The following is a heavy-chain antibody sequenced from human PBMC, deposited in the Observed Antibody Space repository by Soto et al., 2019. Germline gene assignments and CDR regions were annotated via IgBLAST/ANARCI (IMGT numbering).Heavy chain of an antibody. V-gene: IGHV6-1*01. CDR2: TYYRSKWYN. D-gene: IGHD3-3*01. CDR1: GDSVSSNSAA. Sequence: SQTLSLTCAISGDSVSSNSAAWNWIRQSPSRGLEWLGRTYYRSKWYNDYAVSVKSRITINPDTSKNQFSLQLNSVTPEDTAVYYCAREWYYDFWSGYHAAFDIWGQGTMITVSS. CDR3: AREWYYDFWSGYHAAFDI. J-gene: IGHJ3*02.